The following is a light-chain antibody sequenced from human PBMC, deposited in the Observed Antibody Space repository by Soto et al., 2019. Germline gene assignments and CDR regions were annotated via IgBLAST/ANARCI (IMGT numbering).Light chain of an antibody. Sequence: EIVRTHSPSTLSVSPLERASLSCMSSQSVSSYLAWYQQKPGQAPRLLIYDASNRATGIPARFSGSGSGTDFTLTISSLEPEDFAVYYCQQRSNWPPTTFGQGTRLEIK. J-gene: IGKJ5*01. V-gene: IGKV3-11*01. CDR3: QQRSNWPPTT. CDR1: QSVSSY. CDR2: DAS.